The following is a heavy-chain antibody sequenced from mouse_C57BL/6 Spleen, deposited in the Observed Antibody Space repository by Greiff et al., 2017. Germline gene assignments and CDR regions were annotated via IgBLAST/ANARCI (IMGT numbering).Heavy chain of an antibody. D-gene: IGHD2-4*01. CDR1: GFTFTDYY. J-gene: IGHJ4*01. CDR3: ARSPHYYDYVYYAMDY. Sequence: EVKLVESGGGLVQPGGSLSLSCAASGFTFTDYYMSWVRQPPGKALAWLGFIRNKANGYTTEYSASVKGRFTISRDNSQSILYLQMNALRAEDSATYYCARSPHYYDYVYYAMDYWGQGTSVTVSS. CDR2: IRNKANGYTT. V-gene: IGHV7-3*01.